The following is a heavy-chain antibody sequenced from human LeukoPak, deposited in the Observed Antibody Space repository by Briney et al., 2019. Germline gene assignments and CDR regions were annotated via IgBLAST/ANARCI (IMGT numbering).Heavy chain of an antibody. CDR1: GCTFSRYS. CDR3: TTDLGYYYDSSGYLRDDY. D-gene: IGHD3-22*01. Sequence: GGALRLSCAASGCTFSRYSLNWVRQAPGKGLEWVGRIKSKTDGGTTDYAAPVKGRFTISRDDSKNTLNLQMNSLKTEDTAVYYCTTDLGYYYDSSGYLRDDYWGQGTLVTVSS. CDR2: IKSKTDGGTT. V-gene: IGHV3-15*01. J-gene: IGHJ4*02.